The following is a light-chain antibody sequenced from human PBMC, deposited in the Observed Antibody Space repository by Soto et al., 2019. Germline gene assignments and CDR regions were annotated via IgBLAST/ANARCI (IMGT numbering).Light chain of an antibody. Sequence: DIQMTQSPSTLSASVGDRVTITCRASQSIGRWLAWYQQKPGQAPNLLIYDASSLEGGVPSRFSGSGSGTEFTLTISSLQPDDFATYYCQHYNTYSSTFGQGTKVEIK. J-gene: IGKJ1*01. V-gene: IGKV1-5*01. CDR1: QSIGRW. CDR2: DAS. CDR3: QHYNTYSST.